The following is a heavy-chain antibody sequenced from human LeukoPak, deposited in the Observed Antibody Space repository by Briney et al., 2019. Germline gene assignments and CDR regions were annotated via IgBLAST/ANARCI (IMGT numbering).Heavy chain of an antibody. CDR1: GGSISGYY. J-gene: IGHJ5*02. V-gene: IGHV4-59*01. CDR2: IYYSGNT. CDR3: ARGRGGGGSSNNWFDP. D-gene: IGHD2-15*01. Sequence: SETLSLTCTVSGGSISGYYWSWIRQPPGKGLEWIGYIYYSGNTNYNPPLKSRVTISVDTSKNQFSLKLSSMTSADTAVYYCARGRGGGGSSNNWFDPWGQGTLVTVSS.